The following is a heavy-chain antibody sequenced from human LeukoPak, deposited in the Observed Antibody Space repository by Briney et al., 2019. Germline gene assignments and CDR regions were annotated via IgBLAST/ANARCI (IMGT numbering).Heavy chain of an antibody. D-gene: IGHD5-18*01. Sequence: PSETLSLTCTVSGGSISSYYWSRIRQTPGKGLEWIGYIYYSGSTNYNPSLKSRVTISVDTSKNQFSLKLSSVTAADTAVYYCARGQAMVTPFDYWGQGTLVTVSS. CDR3: ARGQAMVTPFDY. J-gene: IGHJ4*02. CDR1: GGSISSYY. CDR2: IYYSGST. V-gene: IGHV4-59*01.